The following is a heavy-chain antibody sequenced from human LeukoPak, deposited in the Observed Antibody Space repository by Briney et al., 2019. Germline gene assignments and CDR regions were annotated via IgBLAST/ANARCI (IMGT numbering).Heavy chain of an antibody. CDR1: GYTFTSYD. J-gene: IGHJ6*03. V-gene: IGHV1-8*01. CDR2: MNPNSGNR. CDR3: ARGPPRGIVATILHVNYYYYMDV. D-gene: IGHD5-12*01. Sequence: ASVKDSCNASGYTFTSYDINWVRQATGEGLEWMGWMNPNSGNRGYAQKFQGRVTMTRNTSISTAYMELSSLRSEDTAVYYCARGPPRGIVATILHVNYYYYMDVWGKGTTVTVSS.